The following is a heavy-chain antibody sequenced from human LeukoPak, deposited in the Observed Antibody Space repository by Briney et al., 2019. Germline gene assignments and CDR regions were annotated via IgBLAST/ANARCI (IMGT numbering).Heavy chain of an antibody. V-gene: IGHV1-69*13. CDR3: ARGGGDYDYVWGSYDAFDI. CDR2: IIPIFGTA. Sequence: ASVKVSCKASGYTFTSYYMRWVRQAPGQGLEWMGGIIPIFGTANYAQKFQGRVTITADESTSTAYMELSSLRSEDTAVYYCARGGGDYDYVWGSYDAFDIWGQGTMVTVSS. J-gene: IGHJ3*02. CDR1: GYTFTSYY. D-gene: IGHD3-16*01.